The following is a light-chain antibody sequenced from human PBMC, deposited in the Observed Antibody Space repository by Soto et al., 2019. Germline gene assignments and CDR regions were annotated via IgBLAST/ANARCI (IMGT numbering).Light chain of an antibody. Sequence: DIQMTQSPSTLSAFVGDRVTITCRASQSINIWLAWYQDKPGKAPNLLIYDASTLESGVPSRFSGSGSGTEFTLTITGLQPDDLATYYCQQYETNSPMFGQGTKV. V-gene: IGKV1-5*01. CDR2: DAS. CDR1: QSINIW. CDR3: QQYETNSPM. J-gene: IGKJ1*01.